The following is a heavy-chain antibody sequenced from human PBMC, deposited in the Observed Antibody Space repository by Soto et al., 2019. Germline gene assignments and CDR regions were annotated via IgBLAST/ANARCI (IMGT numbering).Heavy chain of an antibody. CDR2: IYYSGST. CDR3: ARDLKRFGDENIPYYYYYMDV. V-gene: IGHV4-61*01. D-gene: IGHD3-10*01. J-gene: IGHJ6*03. CDR1: GGSVSSGSYY. Sequence: PSETLSLTCTVSGGSVSSGSYYWSWIRQPPGKGLEWIGYIYYSGSTNYNPSLKSRVTISVDTSKNQFSLKLSSVTAADTAVYYCARDLKRFGDENIPYYYYYMDVWGKGTTVTVSS.